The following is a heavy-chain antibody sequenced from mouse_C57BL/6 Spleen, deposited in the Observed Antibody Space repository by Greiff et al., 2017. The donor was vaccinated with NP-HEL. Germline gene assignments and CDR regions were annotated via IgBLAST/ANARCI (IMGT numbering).Heavy chain of an antibody. D-gene: IGHD2-5*01. J-gene: IGHJ1*03. V-gene: IGHV1-69*01. CDR2: IDPSDSYT. Sequence: VQLQQPGAELVMPGASVKLSCKASGYTFTSYWMHWVKQRPGQGLEWIGEIDPSDSYTNYNQKFKGKSTLTVEKSSSTAYMQISSLTSEDSAVYYCARSYSNYHWYFDGWGTGTTVTAAS. CDR1: GYTFTSYW. CDR3: ARSYSNYHWYFDG.